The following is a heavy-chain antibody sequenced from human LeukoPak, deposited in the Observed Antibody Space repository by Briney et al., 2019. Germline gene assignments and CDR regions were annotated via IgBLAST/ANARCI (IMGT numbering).Heavy chain of an antibody. D-gene: IGHD6-19*01. CDR2: INPNSGGT. CDR1: GYTFTGYY. V-gene: IGHV1-2*02. J-gene: IGHJ4*02. CDR3: ARDAGSGEQWLLLPPFDY. Sequence: ASVKVSCKASGYTFTGYYMHWVRQAPGQGLEWMGWINPNSGGTNYAQKFQGRVTMTRDTSISTAYMELSRLRSDDTAVYYCARDAGSGEQWLLLPPFDYWGQGTLVTVSS.